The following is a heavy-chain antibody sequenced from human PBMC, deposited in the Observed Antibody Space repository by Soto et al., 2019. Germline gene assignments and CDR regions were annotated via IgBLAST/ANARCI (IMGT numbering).Heavy chain of an antibody. J-gene: IGHJ4*02. Sequence: SETLSLTCTVSGGSISSYYWSWIRQPPGKGPEWIGYIYYSGSTNYNPSLKSRVTISVDTSKNQFSLKLSSVTAADTAVYYCARVRQPKIFDYWGQGTLVTVSS. CDR2: IYYSGST. V-gene: IGHV4-59*01. D-gene: IGHD6-13*01. CDR3: ARVRQPKIFDY. CDR1: GGSISSYY.